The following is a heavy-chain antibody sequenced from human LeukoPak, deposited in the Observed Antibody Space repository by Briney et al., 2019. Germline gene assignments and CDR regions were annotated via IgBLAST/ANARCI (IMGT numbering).Heavy chain of an antibody. V-gene: IGHV4-34*12. CDR2: IIHSGRT. CDR3: ARALGVIAPTS. J-gene: IGHJ5*02. CDR1: GGSFSGYY. D-gene: IGHD2-21*01. Sequence: ASETLSLTCGVYGGSFSGYYWTWIRQTPGMGLEWVGEIIHSGRTNYNPSLTSRVTISVDTSKNQFSLKLSSVTAADTAVYYCARALGVIAPTSWGQGTLVTVSS.